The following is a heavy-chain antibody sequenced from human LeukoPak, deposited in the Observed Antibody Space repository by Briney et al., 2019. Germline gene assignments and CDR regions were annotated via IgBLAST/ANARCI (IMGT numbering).Heavy chain of an antibody. CDR1: GGSVSSGSYY. Sequence: SETLSLTCTVSGGSVSSGSYYWSWIRQPPGKGLEWIGYIYYSGSTNYNPSLKSRATISVDTSKNQFSLKLSSVTAADTAVYYCAREGPMGDIDYWGQGTLVTVSS. J-gene: IGHJ4*02. CDR3: AREGPMGDIDY. CDR2: IYYSGST. D-gene: IGHD3-16*01. V-gene: IGHV4-61*01.